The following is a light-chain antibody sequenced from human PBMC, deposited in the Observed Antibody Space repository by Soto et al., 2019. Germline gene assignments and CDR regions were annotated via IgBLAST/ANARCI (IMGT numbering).Light chain of an antibody. CDR3: QQYNNWPPWT. CDR1: QSVSSN. CDR2: GAS. J-gene: IGKJ1*01. V-gene: IGKV3-15*01. Sequence: EIVMTQSPATLSVSPGERATLSCRASQSVSSNLALYQQKPGQAPRLLIYGASTRATGIPARFSGSGSGTEFTLTSSSLHSEDCAVYYCQQYNNWPPWTGGQGTKVDIK.